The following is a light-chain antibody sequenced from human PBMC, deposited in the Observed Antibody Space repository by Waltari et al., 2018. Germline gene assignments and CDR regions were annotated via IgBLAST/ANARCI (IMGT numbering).Light chain of an antibody. CDR1: QSVLFSSNNRNY. Sequence: DIVMTQSPDPLAVSLGERATINCKSSQSVLFSSNNRNYLAWYQQKPGQSPKLVLYWASTRASGVPARFSGSWSATDFTVTSSSLQAEDVAVYYCQQYYSSPFTFGPGTKLEIK. CDR2: WAS. J-gene: IGKJ3*01. V-gene: IGKV4-1*01. CDR3: QQYYSSPFT.